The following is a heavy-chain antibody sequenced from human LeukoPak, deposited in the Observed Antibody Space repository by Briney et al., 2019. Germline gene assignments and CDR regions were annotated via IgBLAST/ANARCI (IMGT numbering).Heavy chain of an antibody. CDR2: IYYSGST. D-gene: IGHD6-13*01. CDR1: GGSISSYY. Sequence: PSETLSLTCAVSGGSISSYYWSWIRQPPGKGLEWIGYIYYSGSTNYNPSLKSRVTISVDTSKNQFSLKLSSVTAADTAVYYCARHSEGLYSSSWAGWFDPWGQGTLVTVSS. V-gene: IGHV4-59*08. J-gene: IGHJ5*02. CDR3: ARHSEGLYSSSWAGWFDP.